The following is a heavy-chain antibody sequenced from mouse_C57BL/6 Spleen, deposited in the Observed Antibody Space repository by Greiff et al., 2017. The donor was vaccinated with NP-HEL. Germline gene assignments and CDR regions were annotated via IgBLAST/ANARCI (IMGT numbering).Heavy chain of an antibody. V-gene: IGHV1-22*01. CDR1: GYTFTDYN. J-gene: IGHJ3*01. Sequence: EVQLQQSGPELVKPGASVKMSCKASGYTFTDYNMHWVKQSHGKSLEWLGYINPNNGGTSYNQKFKGKATLTVNKSSSTAYMELRSLTSEDSAVYYCARFEVKWGWFAYWGQGTLVTVSA. CDR3: ARFEVKWGWFAY. CDR2: INPNNGGT. D-gene: IGHD2-2*01.